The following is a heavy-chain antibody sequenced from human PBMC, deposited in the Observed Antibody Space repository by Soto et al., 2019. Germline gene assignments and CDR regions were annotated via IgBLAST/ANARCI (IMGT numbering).Heavy chain of an antibody. CDR1: GFTFSIYA. Sequence: EVQLLESGGGLVQPGGSLRLSCAASGFTFSIYAMSWVRQAPGNGLEWVSAISGSGDYTYYADSVKGRFAISRDNSKNTLYLQMNSLRAEDTAVYYCAKVLKAVAGTYDYWGQGTLVTVSS. V-gene: IGHV3-23*01. D-gene: IGHD6-19*01. CDR3: AKVLKAVAGTYDY. CDR2: ISGSGDYT. J-gene: IGHJ4*02.